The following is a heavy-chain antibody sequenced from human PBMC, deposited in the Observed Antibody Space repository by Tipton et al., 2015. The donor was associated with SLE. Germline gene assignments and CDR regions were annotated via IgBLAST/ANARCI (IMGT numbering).Heavy chain of an antibody. D-gene: IGHD3-16*02. CDR3: AKDWVITFGGVIAPLAFDY. V-gene: IGHV3-23*01. CDR2: ISGSGGST. J-gene: IGHJ4*02. Sequence: SLRLSCAASGFTFSSYGMHWVRQAPGKGLEWVSAISGSGGSTYYADSVKGRFTISRDNSKNTLYLQMNSLRAEDTAVYYCAKDWVITFGGVIAPLAFDYWGQGTLVTVSS. CDR1: GFTFSSYG.